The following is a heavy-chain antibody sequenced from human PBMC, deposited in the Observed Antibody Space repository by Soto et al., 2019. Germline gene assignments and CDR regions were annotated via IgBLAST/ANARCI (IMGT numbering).Heavy chain of an antibody. D-gene: IGHD6-6*01. CDR3: ARQGVEYSSSSVDY. CDR1: GGSISSSSYY. CDR2: IYYSGST. Sequence: QLQLQESGPGLVKPSETLSLTCTVSGGSISSSSYYWGWIRQPPGKGLEWIGSIYYSGSTYYNPSIKGLVTISVDTSKSQFSLKRSSVTDADTAVYYCARQGVEYSSSSVDYWGQGTLVTVSS. V-gene: IGHV4-39*01. J-gene: IGHJ4*01.